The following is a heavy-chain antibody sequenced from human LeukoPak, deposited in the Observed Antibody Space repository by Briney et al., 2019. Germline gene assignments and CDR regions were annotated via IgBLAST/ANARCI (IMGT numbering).Heavy chain of an antibody. J-gene: IGHJ4*02. CDR3: AKGSRDSRPYYFDF. Sequence: GGSLRLSCAASGFTFDSYAMSWVRQAPGKVLEWVSAITGSVGVTYHADSVKGRFTISRDNSKNTLYLQMNSLRAEDTAVYYCAKGSRDSRPYYFDFWGQGTLVTVSS. D-gene: IGHD3-10*01. V-gene: IGHV3-23*01. CDR2: ITGSVGVT. CDR1: GFTFDSYA.